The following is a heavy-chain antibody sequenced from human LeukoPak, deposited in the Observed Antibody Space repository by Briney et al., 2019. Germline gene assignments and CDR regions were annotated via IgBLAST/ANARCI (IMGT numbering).Heavy chain of an antibody. CDR2: IYHSGST. V-gene: IGHV4-4*02. CDR3: ASQGYYDILTGYLDAFDI. Sequence: PSETLSLTCAVSGGSISSNNWWSWVRQPPGKGLEWIGEIYHSGSTNYNPSLKSRVTMSVDTSKNQFSLKLSSVTAADTAVYYCASQGYYDILTGYLDAFDIWGQGTMVTVSS. CDR1: GGSISSNNW. J-gene: IGHJ3*02. D-gene: IGHD3-9*01.